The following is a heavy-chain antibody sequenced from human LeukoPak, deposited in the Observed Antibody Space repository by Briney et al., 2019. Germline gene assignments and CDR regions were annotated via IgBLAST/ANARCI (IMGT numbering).Heavy chain of an antibody. CDR3: AKAGGLPIAVAPIDC. CDR2: LYSGGGT. V-gene: IGHV3-53*01. J-gene: IGHJ4*02. CDR1: GFTVSSSY. Sequence: GGSLRLSCAASGFTVSSSYMTWVRQAPGKGLEWVSTLYSGGGTFYADSVKGRFTISRDSSKNTLDLHMSSLRAEDTAVYYCAKAGGLPIAVAPIDCWGQGTLVTVSS. D-gene: IGHD6-19*01.